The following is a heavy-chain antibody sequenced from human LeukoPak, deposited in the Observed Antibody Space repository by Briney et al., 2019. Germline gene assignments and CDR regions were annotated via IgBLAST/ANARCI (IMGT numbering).Heavy chain of an antibody. D-gene: IGHD3-9*01. CDR1: GGTFSSYA. CDR2: IIPILGIA. V-gene: IGHV1-69*04. CDR3: ARQDYDILTGYFKDY. Sequence: SVKVSCKASGGTFSSYAISWVRQAPGQGLEWMGRIIPILGIANYAQKFQGRVMITADKSTSTAYMEPSSLRSEDTAVYYCARQDYDILTGYFKDYWGQGTLVTVSS. J-gene: IGHJ4*02.